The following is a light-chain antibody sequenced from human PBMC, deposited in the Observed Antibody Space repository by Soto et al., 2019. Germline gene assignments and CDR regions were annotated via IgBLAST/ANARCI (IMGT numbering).Light chain of an antibody. CDR1: QSVSSS. V-gene: IGKV3-15*01. CDR2: GAS. J-gene: IGKJ1*01. CDR3: QQYNNWWT. Sequence: EIVMTQSPATLSVSPGDRATLSCRASQSVSSSLAWYQQKPGRAPRLLIYGASTRATGIPARFSGSGSGTEFTLTISSLQSEDFAVYYCQQYNNWWTFGQGTKVEIK.